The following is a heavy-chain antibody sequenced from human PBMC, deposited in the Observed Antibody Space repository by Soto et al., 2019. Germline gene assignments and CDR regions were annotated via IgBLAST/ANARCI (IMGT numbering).Heavy chain of an antibody. V-gene: IGHV4-39*01. CDR1: GGSISSSSYY. CDR3: ARGRDRRGYLFDY. J-gene: IGHJ4*02. Sequence: QLQLQESGPGLVKPSETLSLTCTVSGGSISSSSYYWGWIRQPPGKGLEWIGSIYYSGSTYYNPSLKSRVTLSEDTSKNQFSLKLSSVTAADTAVYYCARGRDRRGYLFDYWGQGTLVTVSS. CDR2: IYYSGST. D-gene: IGHD5-12*01.